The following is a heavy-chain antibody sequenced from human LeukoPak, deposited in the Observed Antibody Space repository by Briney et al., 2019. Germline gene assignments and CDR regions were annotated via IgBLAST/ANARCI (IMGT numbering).Heavy chain of an antibody. CDR1: GGSFSGYY. V-gene: IGHV4-34*01. Sequence: KPSETLSLTCAVYGGSFSGYYWSWIRQPPGKGLEWIGEINHSGCTNYNPSLKSRVTISVGTSKNQFSLKLSSVTAADTAVYYCARAGGSSWYGYYFDYWGQGTLVTVSS. CDR2: INHSGCT. CDR3: ARAGGSSWYGYYFDY. J-gene: IGHJ4*02. D-gene: IGHD6-13*01.